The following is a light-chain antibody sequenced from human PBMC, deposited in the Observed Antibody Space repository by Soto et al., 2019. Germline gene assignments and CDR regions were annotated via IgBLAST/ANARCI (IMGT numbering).Light chain of an antibody. CDR1: SSNIGAGYD. CDR2: ANS. V-gene: IGLV1-40*01. CDR3: QSYDSSLSGYV. Sequence: QSVLTQRPSVSGAPGQRVTISCTGSSSNIGAGYDVHWYQQLPGTAPKLLIYANSIRPSGVPDRFSGSKSGTSASLAITGLQAEDEADYYCQSYDSSLSGYVFGTGTKVTV. J-gene: IGLJ1*01.